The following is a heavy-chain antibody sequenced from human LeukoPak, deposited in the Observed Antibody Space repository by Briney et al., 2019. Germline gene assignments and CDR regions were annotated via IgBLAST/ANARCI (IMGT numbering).Heavy chain of an antibody. CDR3: ALKYCYDSSGYYFRGAFDI. V-gene: IGHV1-2*02. CDR1: GYTFTGYY. CDR2: INPNSGGT. D-gene: IGHD3-22*01. Sequence: ASVKVSCKASGYTFTGYYMHWVRQAPGQGLEWMGWINPNSGGTNYAQKFQGRVTMTRDTSISTAYVELSRLRSDDTAVYYCALKYCYDSSGYYFRGAFDIWGQGTMVTVSS. J-gene: IGHJ3*02.